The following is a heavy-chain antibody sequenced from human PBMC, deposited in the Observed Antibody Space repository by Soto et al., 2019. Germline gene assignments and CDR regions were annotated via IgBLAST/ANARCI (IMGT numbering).Heavy chain of an antibody. D-gene: IGHD2-15*01. CDR1: GFTFSTHG. J-gene: IGHJ6*02. CDR2: TSYDGTNK. V-gene: IGHV3-30*18. Sequence: LRLSCEVSGFTFSTHGMHWVRQAPGKGLEWVAGTSYDGTNKYYARSVQGRFTISRENSMKTLYLQMNSLSTEDTAVYYCAKDLSGARWYYDALDVWGQGTTVTVSS. CDR3: AKDLSGARWYYDALDV.